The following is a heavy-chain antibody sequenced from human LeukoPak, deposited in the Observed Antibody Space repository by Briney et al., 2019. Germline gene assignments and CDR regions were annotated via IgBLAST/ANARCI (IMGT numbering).Heavy chain of an antibody. J-gene: IGHJ4*02. CDR2: IYTSGST. V-gene: IGHV4-61*02. D-gene: IGHD2-15*01. CDR3: AREGFSGIGY. CDR1: GGSISSGGYY. Sequence: SETLSLTCTVSGGSISSGGYYWSWIRQPAGKGLEWIGRIYTSGSTNYNPSLKSRVTISVDTSKNQFSLKLSSVTAADTAVYYCAREGFSGIGYWGQGTLVTVSS.